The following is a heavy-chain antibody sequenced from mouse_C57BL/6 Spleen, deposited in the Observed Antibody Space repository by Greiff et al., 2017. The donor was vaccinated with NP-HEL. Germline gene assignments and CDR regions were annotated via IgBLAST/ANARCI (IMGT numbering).Heavy chain of an antibody. J-gene: IGHJ4*01. V-gene: IGHV14-4*01. CDR1: GFNIKDDY. Sequence: DVQLQESGAELVRPGASVKLSCTASGFNIKDDYMHWVKQRPEQGLEWIGWIDPENGDTEYASKFQGKATITADTSSNTAYLQLSSLTSEDTAVYYCTTGGNYAMDYWGQGTSVTVSS. CDR3: TTGGNYAMDY. CDR2: IDPENGDT.